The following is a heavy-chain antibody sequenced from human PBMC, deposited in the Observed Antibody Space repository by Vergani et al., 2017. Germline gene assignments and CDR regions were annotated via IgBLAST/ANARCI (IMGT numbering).Heavy chain of an antibody. CDR3: AKGRYYYDSSGYPFDY. D-gene: IGHD3-22*01. V-gene: IGHV3-23*01. CDR2: ISGSGGST. CDR1: GFTFSSYA. J-gene: IGHJ4*02. Sequence: EVQLLESGGGLVQPGGSLRLSCAASGFTFSSYAMSWVRQAPGKGLEWVSAISGSGGSTYYADSVKGRLTISRDNSKNTLYLQMNSLRAEDTAVYYCAKGRYYYDSSGYPFDYWGQGTLVTVSS.